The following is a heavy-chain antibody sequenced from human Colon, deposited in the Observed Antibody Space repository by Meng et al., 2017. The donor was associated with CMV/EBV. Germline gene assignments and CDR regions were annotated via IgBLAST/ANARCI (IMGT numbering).Heavy chain of an antibody. J-gene: IGHJ4*02. CDR3: VRAPPDYAGNFDY. V-gene: IGHV3-21*06. Sequence: CAATGFSVSDHNMIWVRQAPGKGLQWVSSFSYTSSYIYYADSVKGRFTMSRDNAKNSVFLQMDSLRAEDTAVYYCVRAPPDYAGNFDYWGQGTLVTVSS. D-gene: IGHD4-23*01. CDR2: FSYTSSYI. CDR1: GFSVSDHN.